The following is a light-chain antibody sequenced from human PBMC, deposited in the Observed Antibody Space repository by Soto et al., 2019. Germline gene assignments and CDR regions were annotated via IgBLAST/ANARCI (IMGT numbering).Light chain of an antibody. V-gene: IGKV1-39*01. CDR3: QQTFGTPRT. CDR1: ENIRSY. Sequence: DIQMTQSPSSLSASAGDRVTITCRASENIRSYLNWYQQKPGNAPEVLIYAASRLQSGVSQRFSGSGSGTDFTLNITRLQPEDFATYYCQQTFGTPRTFGQGTRVEI. CDR2: AAS. J-gene: IGKJ1*01.